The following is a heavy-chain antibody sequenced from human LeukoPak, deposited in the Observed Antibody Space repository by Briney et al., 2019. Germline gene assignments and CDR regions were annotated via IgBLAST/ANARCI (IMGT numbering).Heavy chain of an antibody. V-gene: IGHV3-48*01. D-gene: IGHD4-11*01. CDR3: ARDSYSKNDY. CDR2: ISSSSSTI. J-gene: IGHJ4*02. Sequence: GGSLRLSCAASGFSFSTYSMTWVRQAPGKGLEWVSYISSSSSTIYYGGSVKGRFTVSRDNAKNSLYLQMNSLRAEDTAVYFCARDSYSKNDYWGQGTLVTVSS. CDR1: GFSFSTYS.